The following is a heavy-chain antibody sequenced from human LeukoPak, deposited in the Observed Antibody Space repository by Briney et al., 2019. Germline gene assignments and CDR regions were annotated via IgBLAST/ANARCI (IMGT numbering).Heavy chain of an antibody. CDR2: IKSKTDGGTA. Sequence: PGGSLRLSCAAAGITLSNAWMSWVRQAPGKGLEWVGRIKSKTDGGTADYAAPVKGRFTISRDDSKNTLYLQVNSLKTEDTGVYYCTTVSMRCSSTTCYLDYYYYAMDVWGQGTSVTVSS. D-gene: IGHD2-2*01. CDR1: GITLSNAW. J-gene: IGHJ6*02. CDR3: TTVSMRCSSTTCYLDYYYYAMDV. V-gene: IGHV3-15*01.